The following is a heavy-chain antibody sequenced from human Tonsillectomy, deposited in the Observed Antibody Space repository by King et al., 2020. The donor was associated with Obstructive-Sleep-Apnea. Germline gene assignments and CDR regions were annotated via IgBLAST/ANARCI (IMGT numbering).Heavy chain of an antibody. Sequence: VQLVESGGGLVQPGGSLRLSCAASGFTFSSYWMSWVRQAPGKGLEWGANIKQYGSEKYYVDFVKGRFHISSDNAKNSLYLQMNSLRAEDTAVYYCARDRGGLRSYYYYGMDVWGQGTTVTVSS. CDR1: GFTFSSYW. CDR3: ARDRGGLRSYYYYGMDV. V-gene: IGHV3-7*03. J-gene: IGHJ6*02. D-gene: IGHD3-10*01. CDR2: IKQYGSEK.